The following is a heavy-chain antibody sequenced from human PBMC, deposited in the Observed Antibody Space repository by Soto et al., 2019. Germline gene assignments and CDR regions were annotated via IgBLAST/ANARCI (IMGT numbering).Heavy chain of an antibody. CDR2: ISYDGSNK. V-gene: IGHV3-30*18. Sequence: GGALRLSCAASGFSVSSCGMHCVRQAPGRVLEWVAAISYDGSNKYYADSVKDRFTSSRDNSKNTLYLQMNSLRAEDTAVYYCAKDSRPPYTAVAPGEFDPWGQGTLVTVSP. CDR1: GFSVSSCG. CDR3: AKDSRPPYTAVAPGEFDP. J-gene: IGHJ5*02. D-gene: IGHD6-19*01.